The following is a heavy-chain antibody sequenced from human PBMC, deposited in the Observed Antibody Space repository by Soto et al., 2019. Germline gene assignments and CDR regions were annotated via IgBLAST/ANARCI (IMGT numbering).Heavy chain of an antibody. CDR3: VRRVSGNYDY. CDR1: GFTFSSYD. V-gene: IGHV3-64*01. Sequence: EVLLAESGGGMVQPGGSLRLSCVASGFTFSSYDMHWVRQAPGKGLEYVSSISSNGGTTYYGNSVKGRFTISRDNPKNTLYLQMGSLRAEDMAVYYCVRRVSGNYDYWGQGTLVTVSS. J-gene: IGHJ4*02. CDR2: ISSNGGTT. D-gene: IGHD1-7*01.